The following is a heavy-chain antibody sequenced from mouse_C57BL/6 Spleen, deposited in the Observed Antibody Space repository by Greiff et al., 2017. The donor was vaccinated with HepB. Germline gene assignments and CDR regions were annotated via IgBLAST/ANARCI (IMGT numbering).Heavy chain of an antibody. V-gene: IGHV1-26*01. CDR3: ARWGLLTGSVY. CDR1: GYTFTDYY. D-gene: IGHD2-13*01. CDR2: INPNNGGT. J-gene: IGHJ3*01. Sequence: VQLQQSGPELVKPGASVKISCKASGYTFTDYYMNWVKQSHGKSLEWIGDINPNNGGTSYNQKFKGKATLTVDKSSSTAYMELRSLTSEDSAVYYCARWGLLTGSVYWGQGTLVTVSA.